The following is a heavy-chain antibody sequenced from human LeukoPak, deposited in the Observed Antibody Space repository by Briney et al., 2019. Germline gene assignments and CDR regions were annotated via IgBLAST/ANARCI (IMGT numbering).Heavy chain of an antibody. V-gene: IGHV4-34*01. CDR1: GGSFSGYY. Sequence: PSETLSLTCAVYGGSFSGYYWSWTRQPPGKGLEWIGEINHSGSTNYNPSLKSRVTISVDTSKNQFSLKLGSVTAADTAVYYCARVKPYYDFWSGYYGYNWFDPWGQGTLVTVSS. CDR2: INHSGST. CDR3: ARVKPYYDFWSGYYGYNWFDP. D-gene: IGHD3-3*01. J-gene: IGHJ5*02.